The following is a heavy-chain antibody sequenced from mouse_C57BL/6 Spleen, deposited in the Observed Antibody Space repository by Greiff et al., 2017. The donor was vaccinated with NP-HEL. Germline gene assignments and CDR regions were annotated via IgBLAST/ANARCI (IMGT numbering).Heavy chain of an antibody. V-gene: IGHV1-15*01. J-gene: IGHJ2*01. Sequence: VQLQQSGAELVRPGASVTLSCKASGYTFTDYEMHWVKQTPVHGLEWIRAIDPETGGTAYNQKFKGKAILTADKSSSTAYMELRSLTSEDSAVYYCTRGGYSPYYFDYWGQGTTLTVSS. CDR2: IDPETGGT. D-gene: IGHD2-12*01. CDR3: TRGGYSPYYFDY. CDR1: GYTFTDYE.